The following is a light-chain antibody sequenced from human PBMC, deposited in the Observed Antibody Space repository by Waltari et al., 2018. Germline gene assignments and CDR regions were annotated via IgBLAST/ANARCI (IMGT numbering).Light chain of an antibody. CDR1: QTVDTY. CDR3: QQRRRWPLT. J-gene: IGKJ4*01. Sequence: EIVLTQSPATLSLSPGERATLSCSANQTVDTYLAWYQQRPGQAPRLLIYDTSNRATGIPDRFSGSGSETDFTLTISSLEPEDFAVYYCQQRRRWPLTFGGGSKVEI. V-gene: IGKV3-11*01. CDR2: DTS.